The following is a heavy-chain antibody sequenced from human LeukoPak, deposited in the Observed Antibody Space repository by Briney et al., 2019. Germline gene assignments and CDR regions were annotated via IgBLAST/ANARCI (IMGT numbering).Heavy chain of an antibody. D-gene: IGHD3-3*01. J-gene: IGHJ5*02. V-gene: IGHV3-7*01. CDR3: ARDAEVGTLFGVLSRYNWFDP. CDR1: GFTFSSYW. Sequence: GGSLRLSCAASGFTFSSYWMSWVRQAPGKGLEWVANTKQDGSEKYYVDSVKGRFTISRDNAKKSLYLQMNSLRAEDTAVYYCARDAEVGTLFGVLSRYNWFDPWGQGALVTVSS. CDR2: TKQDGSEK.